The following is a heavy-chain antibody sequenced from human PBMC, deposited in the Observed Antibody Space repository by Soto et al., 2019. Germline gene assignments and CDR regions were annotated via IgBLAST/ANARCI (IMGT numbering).Heavy chain of an antibody. CDR2: ISYSGNT. V-gene: IGHV4-59*01. J-gene: IGHJ6*02. CDR3: ARVSIAAAGYYYYYGMDV. CDR1: GGSFGTSY. Sequence: PSETLSLTCTVSGGSFGTSYWSWIRLPPGQGLEYIGYISYSGNTDYNPSLQSRLSLSLDTPQKRLSLKLSSVTAADTAVYYCARVSIAAAGYYYYYGMDVWGQGTTVTVSS. D-gene: IGHD6-25*01.